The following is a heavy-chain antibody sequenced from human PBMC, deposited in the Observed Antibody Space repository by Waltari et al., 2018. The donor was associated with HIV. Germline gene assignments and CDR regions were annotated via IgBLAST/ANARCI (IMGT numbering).Heavy chain of an antibody. D-gene: IGHD3-9*01. V-gene: IGHV4-61*02. Sequence: QVQLQESGPGLVKPSQTLSLTCTVSGGSITSGDYYSTWIRQPAGKGLEWIGRVYTSGSANYNPSLRSRVTMSLDTSKNQFSLKLTSVTAADTAVYYCARGLDILTGHYHWFLDVWGRGTLVTVSS. J-gene: IGHJ2*01. CDR2: VYTSGSA. CDR3: ARGLDILTGHYHWFLDV. CDR1: GGSITSGDYY.